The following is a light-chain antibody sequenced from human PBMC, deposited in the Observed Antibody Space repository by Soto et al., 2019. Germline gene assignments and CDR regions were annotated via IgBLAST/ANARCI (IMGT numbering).Light chain of an antibody. CDR3: QQCNNWPLYT. CDR2: GAS. V-gene: IGKV3-15*01. J-gene: IGKJ2*01. Sequence: EIVMTQSPATLSVSPGERATLSCRASQSVSSNLAWYQQKPGQAPRLLIYGASTRATGIPARFSGSGSGTEFNLTISSLQSEDFAVYYCQQCNNWPLYTFGQGTKLEIK. CDR1: QSVSSN.